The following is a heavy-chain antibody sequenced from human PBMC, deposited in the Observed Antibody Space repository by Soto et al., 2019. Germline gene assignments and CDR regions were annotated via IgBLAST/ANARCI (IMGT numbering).Heavy chain of an antibody. D-gene: IGHD3-10*01. CDR2: INHSGST. V-gene: IGHV4-34*01. CDR3: ARGSVLLWLGESPKWFDT. CDR1: GGSFGGYY. J-gene: IGHJ5*02. Sequence: XEGLSVSCAVYGGSFGGYYWSWIRQPPGKGLEWIGEINHSGSTNYNPSLKSRVTISVDTSKNQFSLKLSSVTAADTAVYYCARGSVLLWLGESPKWFDTWGQGTLVTVSS.